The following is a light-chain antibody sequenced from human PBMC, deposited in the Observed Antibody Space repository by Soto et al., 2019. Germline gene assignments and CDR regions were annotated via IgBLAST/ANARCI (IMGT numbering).Light chain of an antibody. CDR1: SSDIGGYNH. Sequence: QSALTQSASVSGSPGQSISISCTGTSSDIGGYNHVSWYQQHPGKAPKLMIYDVSSRPSGVSNRFSGSKSGNTASLTISGLQAEDEADYYCSSWTTSSTPLDVFGTGTKVTVL. CDR3: SSWTTSSTPLDV. J-gene: IGLJ1*01. V-gene: IGLV2-14*03. CDR2: DVS.